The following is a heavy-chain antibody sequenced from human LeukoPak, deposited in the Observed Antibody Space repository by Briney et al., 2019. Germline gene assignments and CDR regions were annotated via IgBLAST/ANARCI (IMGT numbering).Heavy chain of an antibody. CDR3: AKDNEGGTYFFDYMDV. V-gene: IGHV3-9*01. CDR1: GFAFGDYA. Sequence: PGRSLRLSCAASGFAFGDYAMHWVRQGPGKGLEWVSSISWNSGVKGYADSVKGRFTISRDNAKKSLYLEMNSLRTEDTAVYYCAKDNEGGTYFFDYMDVWGKGTTVTVSS. J-gene: IGHJ6*03. D-gene: IGHD3-3*01. CDR2: ISWNSGVK.